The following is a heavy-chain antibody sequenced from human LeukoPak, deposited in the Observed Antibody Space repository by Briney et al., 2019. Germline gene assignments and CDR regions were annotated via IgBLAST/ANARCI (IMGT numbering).Heavy chain of an antibody. CDR3: TTDPGAPQYYYDSSGYPLYFDY. J-gene: IGHJ4*02. Sequence: PGGSLRLSCAASGFTFSNAWMSWVRQAPGKGLELVGRIKSKTDGGTTDYAAPVKGRFTISRDDSKNTLYLQMNSLKTEDTAVYYCTTDPGAPQYYYDSSGYPLYFDYWGQGTLVTVSS. CDR2: IKSKTDGGTT. D-gene: IGHD3-22*01. CDR1: GFTFSNAW. V-gene: IGHV3-15*01.